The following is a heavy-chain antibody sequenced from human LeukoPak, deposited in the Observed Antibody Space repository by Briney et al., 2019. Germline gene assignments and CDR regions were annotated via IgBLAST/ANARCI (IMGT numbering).Heavy chain of an antibody. V-gene: IGHV3-7*03. Sequence: GGYLRLSCAASGFRFSSYWMSWVRQAPGKGPEWVANIKQDGSEKSYVDSVKGRFTISRDNAKNSLYLQMNSLRAEDTAVYYCARAGVPFGRDYWGQGTLVTVSS. CDR2: IKQDGSEK. CDR1: GFRFSSYW. J-gene: IGHJ4*02. CDR3: ARAGVPFGRDY. D-gene: IGHD2-15*01.